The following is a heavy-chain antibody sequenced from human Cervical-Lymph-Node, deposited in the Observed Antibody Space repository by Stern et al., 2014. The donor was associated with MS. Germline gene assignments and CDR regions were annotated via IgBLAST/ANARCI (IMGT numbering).Heavy chain of an antibody. CDR1: GGSVSSGSYY. V-gene: IGHV4-61*01. Sequence: QLQLQASGPGLVKPSETLSLNCTVSGGSVSSGSYYWSWIRQPPGKGHEWIGYIYYSGSTNYNPSLKSRVTISVDTSKNQFSLKLSSVTAADTAVYYCARASLGWFGELYWFDPWGQGTLVTVSS. CDR3: ARASLGWFGELYWFDP. J-gene: IGHJ5*02. D-gene: IGHD3-10*01. CDR2: IYYSGST.